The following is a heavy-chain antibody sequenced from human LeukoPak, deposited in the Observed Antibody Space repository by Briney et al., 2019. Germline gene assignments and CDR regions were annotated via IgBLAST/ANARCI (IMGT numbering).Heavy chain of an antibody. CDR1: GFTFGTYW. J-gene: IGHJ4*02. CDR3: ATDKGDRRGWPIFDY. CDR2: INQDGSEK. V-gene: IGHV3-7*01. Sequence: GGSLRLSCAASGFTFGTYWMNWVRRAPGKGLEWVANINQDGSEKYYVDSVKGRFTISRDNAKNSLSLQMNSLRAEDTAVYYCATDKGDRRGWPIFDYWGQGTLVTVSS. D-gene: IGHD6-19*01.